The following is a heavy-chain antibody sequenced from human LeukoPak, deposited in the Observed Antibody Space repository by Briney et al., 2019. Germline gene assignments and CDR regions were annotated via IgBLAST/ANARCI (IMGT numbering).Heavy chain of an antibody. D-gene: IGHD2-2*01. CDR1: GYTFTSYA. J-gene: IGHJ1*01. CDR2: INTNTGNP. CDR3: ARETETKYPPHAEYFQH. Sequence: GASVKVSCKASGYTFTSYAMNWVRRAPGQGLEWMGWINTNTGNPTYAQGFTGRFVFSLDTSVSTAYLQISSLKAEDTAVYYCARETETKYPPHAEYFQHWGQGTLVTASS. V-gene: IGHV7-4-1*02.